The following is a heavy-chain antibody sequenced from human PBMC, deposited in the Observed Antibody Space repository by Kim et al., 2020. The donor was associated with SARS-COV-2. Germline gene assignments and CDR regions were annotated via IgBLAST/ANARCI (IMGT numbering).Heavy chain of an antibody. D-gene: IGHD5-18*01. Sequence: GGSLRLSCAASGFTFSSYAMSWVRQAPGKGLEWVGAISGSGGSTYYADSVTGRFTISRDNSKYTMYLQMNRQRAKDTDAADCANPRVTEYWGQGTLVT. CDR1: GFTFSSYA. J-gene: IGHJ4*02. CDR2: ISGSGGST. CDR3: ANPRVTEY. V-gene: IGHV3-23*01.